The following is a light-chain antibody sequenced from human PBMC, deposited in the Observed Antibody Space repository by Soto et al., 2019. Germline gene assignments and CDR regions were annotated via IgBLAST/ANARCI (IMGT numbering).Light chain of an antibody. CDR3: QQYGSSPPWT. CDR1: QSVTSSY. CDR2: GAS. Sequence: EIVLTQSPGTLSLSPGERATLSCRASQSVTSSYLAWYQQKPGQAPRRLIYGASIRATGIPDRFSGSGSGTGSTLTISRLEPEDFAVYYCQQYGSSPPWTFGQGTKV. J-gene: IGKJ1*01. V-gene: IGKV3-20*01.